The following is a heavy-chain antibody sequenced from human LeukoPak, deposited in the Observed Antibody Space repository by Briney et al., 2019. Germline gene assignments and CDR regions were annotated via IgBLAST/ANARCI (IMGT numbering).Heavy chain of an antibody. Sequence: SETLSLTCTVSGGSISNYYWSWIRQPPGKGLEWIGYIYYSGSTNYNPSLKSRVTISIDTSKNQFSLKLSSVTAADTAVYYCARGGGGGKLGDFDYWGQGTLVTVSS. D-gene: IGHD4-23*01. CDR2: IYYSGST. J-gene: IGHJ4*02. CDR1: GGSISNYY. CDR3: ARGGGGGKLGDFDY. V-gene: IGHV4-59*01.